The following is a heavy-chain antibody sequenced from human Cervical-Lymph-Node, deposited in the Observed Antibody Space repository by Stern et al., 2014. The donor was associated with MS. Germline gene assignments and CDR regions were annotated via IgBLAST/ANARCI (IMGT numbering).Heavy chain of an antibody. D-gene: IGHD3-3*01. Sequence: QVQLVQSGSELKKPGASVTVSCKASGYTFTNYLIHWVRQAPGQGLEWMGWINSNTGAPMYARDFAGRFGFSLDTSVTTAYLQISRLKTEDTAVYYCARDMSDFWSDYGHNWFDPWGQGTLVTVSS. CDR1: GYTFTNYL. CDR2: INSNTGAP. V-gene: IGHV7-4-1*02. CDR3: ARDMSDFWSDYGHNWFDP. J-gene: IGHJ5*02.